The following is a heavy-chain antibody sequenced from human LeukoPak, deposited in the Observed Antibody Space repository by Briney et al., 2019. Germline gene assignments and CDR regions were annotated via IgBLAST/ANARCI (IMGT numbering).Heavy chain of an antibody. J-gene: IGHJ4*02. V-gene: IGHV1-69*04. CDR1: GYTFTSYA. CDR3: AGGTNDYDILTGLPDY. CDR2: IIPILGIA. Sequence: SVKVSCKASGYTFTSYAISWVRQAPGQGLEWMGRIIPILGIANYAQKFQGRVTITADKSTSTAYMELSSLRSEDTAVYYCAGGTNDYDILTGLPDYWGQGTLVTVSS. D-gene: IGHD3-9*01.